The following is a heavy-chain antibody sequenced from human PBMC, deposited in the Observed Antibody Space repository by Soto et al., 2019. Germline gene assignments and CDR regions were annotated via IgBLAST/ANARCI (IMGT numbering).Heavy chain of an antibody. Sequence: SLRLSCAASGFTFSSYAMHWVRQAPGKGLEWVAIISYDGSNKYYADSVKGRFTISRDISKSTLYLQMNSLRAEDTALYYCAKGRSYYYYYGVDVWGQGTTVTVSS. CDR3: AKGRSYYYYYGVDV. CDR1: GFTFSSYA. J-gene: IGHJ6*02. CDR2: ISYDGSNK. V-gene: IGHV3-30-3*01.